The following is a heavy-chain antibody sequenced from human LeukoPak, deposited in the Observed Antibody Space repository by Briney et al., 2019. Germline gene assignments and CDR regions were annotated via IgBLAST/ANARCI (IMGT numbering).Heavy chain of an antibody. CDR1: GGSFSGYY. CDR2: INHSGST. J-gene: IGHJ5*02. V-gene: IGHV4-34*01. CDR3: ARGWYSSGWYVSWFDP. D-gene: IGHD6-19*01. Sequence: PSETLSLTCAVYGGSFSGYYWSWIRQPPGKGLEWIGEINHSGSTNYNPSLKSRVTISVDTSKNQFSLKLSSVTAADTAVYYCARGWYSSGWYVSWFDPWGQGTLVTVSS.